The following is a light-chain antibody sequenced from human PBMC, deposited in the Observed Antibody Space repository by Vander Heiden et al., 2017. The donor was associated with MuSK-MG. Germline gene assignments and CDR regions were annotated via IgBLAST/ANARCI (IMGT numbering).Light chain of an antibody. Sequence: VEMTQSPFTLSASVGDRVNITARASQSITDYLAWYQHRPGTAPTLIIYRASMGDNGLPQRFSGSYDAKEFPLTSSIRTDDDLGNYYVQNYRNFWTFGPGTKVEI. CDR3: QNYRNFWT. CDR2: RAS. CDR1: QSITDY. V-gene: IGKV1-5*03. J-gene: IGKJ1*01.